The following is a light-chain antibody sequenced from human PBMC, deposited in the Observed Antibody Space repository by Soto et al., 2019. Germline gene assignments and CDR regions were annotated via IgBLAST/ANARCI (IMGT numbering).Light chain of an antibody. CDR2: DVS. CDR3: SSYTSSSTLFYVV. J-gene: IGLJ2*01. Sequence: QSALTQPASVSGSPGQSITISCTGTSSDVGGYNYVSWYQQHPGKAPKLMIYDVSNRPSGVSSRFSGPKSGNTASLTISGLQAEDEADYYCSSYTSSSTLFYVVFGGGTKLTVL. V-gene: IGLV2-14*01. CDR1: SSDVGGYNY.